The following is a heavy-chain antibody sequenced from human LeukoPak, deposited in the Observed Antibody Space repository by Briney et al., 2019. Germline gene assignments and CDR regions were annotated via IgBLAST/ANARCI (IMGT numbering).Heavy chain of an antibody. J-gene: IGHJ4*02. CDR3: ARGFRIGGWVYYFDY. V-gene: IGHV1-18*01. CDR1: GYAFTSYG. D-gene: IGHD3-10*01. Sequence: ASVKVCCKASGYAFTSYGISWVRQAPGQGLEWMGWISAYNGNTNYAQKLQGRVTMTTDKSTSTAYMELRSLRSDDTAVYYCARGFRIGGWVYYFDYWGQGTLVTVCS. CDR2: ISAYNGNT.